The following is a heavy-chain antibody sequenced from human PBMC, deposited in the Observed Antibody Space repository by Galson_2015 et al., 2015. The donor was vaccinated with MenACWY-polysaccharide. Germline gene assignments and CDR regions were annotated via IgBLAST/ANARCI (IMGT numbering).Heavy chain of an antibody. Sequence: SLRLSCAASGFTFSNFEMNWVRQAPGKGLEWVSYISSSGSSTYYPDSVKGRFTISRDNAKNPLYLQMNSLRAEDTAVYHCARDPYNYGYLGDYWGQGTLVTVSS. D-gene: IGHD5-18*01. CDR2: ISSSGSST. CDR1: GFTFSNFE. CDR3: ARDPYNYGYLGDY. J-gene: IGHJ4*02. V-gene: IGHV3-48*03.